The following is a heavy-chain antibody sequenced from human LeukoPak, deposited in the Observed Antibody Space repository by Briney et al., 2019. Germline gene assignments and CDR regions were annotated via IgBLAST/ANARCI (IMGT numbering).Heavy chain of an antibody. Sequence: ASVKVSCKASGYSFTGYYIHWVRQAPGQGLEWMGWINPNSGGTNYVQKFQGRITMTRDTSISTAYMELSRLRSDDTAVYYCARDGAYHDSSGSYYGVGDDFWGQGTLVTVSS. CDR1: GYSFTGYY. D-gene: IGHD3-22*01. J-gene: IGHJ4*02. CDR3: ARDGAYHDSSGSYYGVGDDF. CDR2: INPNSGGT. V-gene: IGHV1-2*02.